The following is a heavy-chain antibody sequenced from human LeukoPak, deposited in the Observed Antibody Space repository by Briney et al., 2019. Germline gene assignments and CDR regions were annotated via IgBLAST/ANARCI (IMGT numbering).Heavy chain of an antibody. V-gene: IGHV3-30-3*02. J-gene: IGHJ4*02. CDR3: AKNSGWGYSYGTDY. CDR2: ISYDGSNK. CDR1: GFTFSSYA. D-gene: IGHD5-18*01. Sequence: GGSLRLSCAASGFTFSSYAMHWVRQAPGKGLEWVAIISYDGSNKYYADSVKGRFTISRDNSKNTLYLQMNSLRAEDTAVYYCAKNSGWGYSYGTDYWGQGTLVTVSS.